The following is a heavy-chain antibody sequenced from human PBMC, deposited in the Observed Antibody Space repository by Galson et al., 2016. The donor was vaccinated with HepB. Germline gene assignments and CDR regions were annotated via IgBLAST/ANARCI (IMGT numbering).Heavy chain of an antibody. V-gene: IGHV1-69*11. CDR1: GDIFSNYA. CDR3: SREGGIPARYYFDS. CDR2: VSPLLGSA. D-gene: IGHD2-21*01. J-gene: IGHJ4*02. Sequence: SVKVSCKASGDIFSNYAFSWVRQAPGQGLEWVGRVSPLLGSANYAQRFQGRVTITADESTSTAYMELNSLTYDDSAVYYCSREGGIPARYYFDSWGQGTPVTVSS.